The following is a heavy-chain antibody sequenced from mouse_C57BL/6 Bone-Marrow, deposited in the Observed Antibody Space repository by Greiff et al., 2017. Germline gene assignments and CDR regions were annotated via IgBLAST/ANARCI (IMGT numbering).Heavy chain of an antibody. J-gene: IGHJ4*01. CDR2: IYPGSGCT. CDR1: GYTFTSYW. CDR3: ARKGTMDY. V-gene: IGHV1-55*01. Sequence: QVQLQQSGAELVKPGASVKMSCKASGYTFTSYWITWVKQRPGQGLEWIGDIYPGSGCTNYNEKFKGKATLTVDTSSITAYMQLRSLTSEDSAVYYCARKGTMDYGGQGTSVTVS. D-gene: IGHD3-1*01.